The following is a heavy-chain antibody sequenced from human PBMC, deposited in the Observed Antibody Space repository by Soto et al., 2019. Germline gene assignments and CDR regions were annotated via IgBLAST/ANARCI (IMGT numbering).Heavy chain of an antibody. J-gene: IGHJ6*03. Sequence: SETLSLTCAVYGGSFSGYYWSWFRQPPGKGLEWIGEINHSGSTNYNPSLKSRVTISVDTSKNQFSLKLSSVTAADTAVYYCARGPYCSSTSCYAPSWQTGRYYMDVWGKGTTVTVSS. D-gene: IGHD2-2*01. V-gene: IGHV4-34*01. CDR3: ARGPYCSSTSCYAPSWQTGRYYMDV. CDR2: INHSGST. CDR1: GGSFSGYY.